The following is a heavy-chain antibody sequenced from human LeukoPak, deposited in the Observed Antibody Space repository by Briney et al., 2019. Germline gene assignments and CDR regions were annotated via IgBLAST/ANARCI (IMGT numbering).Heavy chain of an antibody. CDR1: GFTFGDYA. CDR2: IRSKAYGGTA. Sequence: GGSLRLSCTASGFTFGDYAMSWVRQAPGKGLEWVGFIRSKAYGGTAEYAASVKGGFTISRDDSKSIAYLQMNSLKTEDTAVYYCTRGSSSSWYIFQHWGQGTLVTVSS. J-gene: IGHJ1*01. CDR3: TRGSSSSWYIFQH. D-gene: IGHD6-13*01. V-gene: IGHV3-49*04.